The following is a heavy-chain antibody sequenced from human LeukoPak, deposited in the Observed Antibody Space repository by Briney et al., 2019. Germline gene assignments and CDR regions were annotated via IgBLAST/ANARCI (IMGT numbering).Heavy chain of an antibody. J-gene: IGHJ4*02. CDR2: INTYNGNT. CDR3: ARGTYLDF. V-gene: IGHV1-18*01. CDR1: GYTFTTCG. Sequence: ASVKVSCKASGYTFTTCGITWVRQAPGQGLEWVGWINTYNGNTEYAQNVQGRVTVTAHTSSSTAYLELRSLRSDDTAVYYCARGTYLDFWGQGTLVTVSS.